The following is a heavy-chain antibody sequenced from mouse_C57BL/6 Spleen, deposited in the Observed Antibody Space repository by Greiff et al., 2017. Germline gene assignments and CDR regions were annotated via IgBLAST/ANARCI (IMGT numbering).Heavy chain of an antibody. CDR3: AREGILWEMDY. CDR2: IYPRSGNT. D-gene: IGHD1-1*02. Sequence: VQLQESGAELARPGASVKLSCKASGYTFTSYGISWVKQRTGQGLEWIGEIYPRSGNTYYNEKFKGKATLTADKSSSTAYMELRSLTSEDSAVYFCAREGILWEMDYWGQGTSVTVSS. V-gene: IGHV1-81*01. J-gene: IGHJ4*01. CDR1: GYTFTSYG.